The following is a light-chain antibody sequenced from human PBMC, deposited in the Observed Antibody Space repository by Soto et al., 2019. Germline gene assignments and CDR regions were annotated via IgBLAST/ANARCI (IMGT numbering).Light chain of an antibody. V-gene: IGKV1-39*01. CDR3: QQLNSYPLT. Sequence: DIQMTQSPSSLSASVGDRVTITCRASQSIRSYLNWYQQKPGKAPKLLIYAAYSLQSGVPSRFTGSGSGTDFTLTISGLPPADFATYYCQQLNSYPLTFGGGTKVDIK. J-gene: IGKJ4*01. CDR1: QSIRSY. CDR2: AAY.